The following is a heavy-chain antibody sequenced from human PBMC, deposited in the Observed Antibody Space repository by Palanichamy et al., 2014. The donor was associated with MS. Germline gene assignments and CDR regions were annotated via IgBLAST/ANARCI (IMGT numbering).Heavy chain of an antibody. J-gene: IGHJ6*03. CDR2: MNSDGSNT. V-gene: IGHV3-74*01. CDR3: ARDRAYYYMDV. Sequence: EVQLVESGGGLVQPGGSLRLSCAASGFTFSNYWMHWVRQAPGKGLVWVSRMNSDGSNTIYTDSMKGRFTISRDNAKNTLYLQMNSLRAEDTAVYYCARDRAYYYMDVWGKGTTVTVSS. CDR1: GFTFSNYW.